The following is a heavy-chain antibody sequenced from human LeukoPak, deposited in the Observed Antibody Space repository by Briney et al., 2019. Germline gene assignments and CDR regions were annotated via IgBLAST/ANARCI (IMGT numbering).Heavy chain of an antibody. J-gene: IGHJ4*02. CDR2: VDPEDGET. D-gene: IGHD3-22*01. V-gene: IGHV1-69-2*01. CDR1: GYTFTDYY. CDR3: ATHRPHSSGNYKTLHY. Sequence: ASVKVSCKVSGYTFTDYYMHWVQQAPGKGLEWMGLVDPEDGETIFAEKFQGRVTITADTSTDTAYMELSSLRSEDTAVYYCATHRPHSSGNYKTLHYWGQGTLVTVSS.